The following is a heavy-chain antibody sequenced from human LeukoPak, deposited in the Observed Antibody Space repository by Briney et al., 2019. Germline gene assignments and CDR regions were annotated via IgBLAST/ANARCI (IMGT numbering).Heavy chain of an antibody. J-gene: IGHJ4*02. D-gene: IGHD1-1*01. V-gene: IGHV1-3*03. CDR2: INPDNGDT. CDR1: GYTFTNYA. CDR3: ARMYNWNDPHLDF. Sequence: GALVKVSCKATGYTFTNYAIHWGRQAPGQRPERMGWINPDNGDTKYSPDFQDRLVITRATSASTVYMELSSLRSEDMAVYYCARMYNWNDPHLDFWGQGTLITVSS.